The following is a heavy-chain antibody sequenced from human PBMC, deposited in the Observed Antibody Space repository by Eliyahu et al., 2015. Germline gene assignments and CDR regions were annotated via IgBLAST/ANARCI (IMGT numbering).Heavy chain of an antibody. CDR1: GFTFSSYW. J-gene: IGHJ3*02. CDR3: ARFGGAAFDI. V-gene: IGHV3-74*01. CDR2: IGPDASTT. D-gene: IGHD3-10*01. Sequence: EVQLVEAGGALVQPGGSLRXXXXASGFTFSSYWMHWVRQAPGKGLVWVANIGPDASTTRYEDSLKGRFTISRDNAKNTLYLQMNSLRAEDTAVYYCARFGGAAFDIWGQGTMVTVSS.